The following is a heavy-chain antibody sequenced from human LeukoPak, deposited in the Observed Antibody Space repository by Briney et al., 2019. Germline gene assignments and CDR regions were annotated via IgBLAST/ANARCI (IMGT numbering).Heavy chain of an antibody. Sequence: GGSLRLSCAASGFTFSSYGMYWVRQAPGKGLECVAFIRLDGSNKYYADSVKGRFTISRDNSKNTLYLQMNSLRAEDTAVYYCAKDTGDYYDSSGYYYAGWFDPWGQGTLVTVS. CDR1: GFTFSSYG. D-gene: IGHD3-22*01. CDR3: AKDTGDYYDSSGYYYAGWFDP. V-gene: IGHV3-30*02. CDR2: IRLDGSNK. J-gene: IGHJ5*02.